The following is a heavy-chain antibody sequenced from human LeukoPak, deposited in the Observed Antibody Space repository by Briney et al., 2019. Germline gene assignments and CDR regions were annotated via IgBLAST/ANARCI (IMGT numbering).Heavy chain of an antibody. D-gene: IGHD4-17*01. CDR1: GGSISSGDYY. V-gene: IGHV4-30-4*01. CDR3: ARDRNDYGDYGGIGY. Sequence: SETLSLTCTVSGGSISSGDYYLSWIRQPPGKGLEWIVYIYYSGSTYYNPSLKSRVTISVDTSKNQFSLKLSSVTAADTAVYYCARDRNDYGDYGGIGYWGQGTLVTVSS. J-gene: IGHJ4*02. CDR2: IYYSGST.